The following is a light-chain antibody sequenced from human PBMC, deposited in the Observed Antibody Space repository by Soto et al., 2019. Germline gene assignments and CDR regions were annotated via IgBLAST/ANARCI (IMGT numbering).Light chain of an antibody. J-gene: IGKJ4*01. V-gene: IGKV3-11*01. CDR3: QHRAGWPPALT. CDR2: NAS. Sequence: ETVLTQSPATLSLSPGERATLSCRASESVSNSLALYQHKPGQAPRLLIYNASNRATGIPARFSGSGSGTDFTLTISSLEPEDFAVYFCQHRAGWPPALTFGGGTKVEIK. CDR1: ESVSNS.